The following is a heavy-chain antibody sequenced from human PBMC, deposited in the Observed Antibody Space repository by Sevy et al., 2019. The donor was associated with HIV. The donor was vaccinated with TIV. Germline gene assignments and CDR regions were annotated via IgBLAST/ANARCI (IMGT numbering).Heavy chain of an antibody. CDR3: ESDRGQSAFDI. CDR1: GFTFSSYA. D-gene: IGHD3-10*01. J-gene: IGHJ3*02. Sequence: GGSLRLSCAASGFTFSSYAMHWVRQAPGKELEWVAVISYDGSNKYYADSVKGRFTISRDNSKNTLYLQMNSLRAEDTAVYYCESDRGQSAFDIWGQGTMVTVSS. V-gene: IGHV3-30-3*01. CDR2: ISYDGSNK.